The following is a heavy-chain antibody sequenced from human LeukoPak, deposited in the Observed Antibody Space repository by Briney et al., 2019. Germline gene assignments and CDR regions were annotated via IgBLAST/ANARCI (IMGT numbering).Heavy chain of an antibody. Sequence: NSSETLSLTCAVYGGSFSGYYWSWTRQPPGKGLEWIGEINHSGSTNYNPSLKSRVTISVDTSKNQFSLKLSSVTAADTAVYYCARGHSSGYYYGDDAFDIWGKGTTVTISS. CDR2: INHSGST. CDR1: GGSFSGYY. D-gene: IGHD3-22*01. V-gene: IGHV4-34*01. J-gene: IGHJ3*02. CDR3: ARGHSSGYYYGDDAFDI.